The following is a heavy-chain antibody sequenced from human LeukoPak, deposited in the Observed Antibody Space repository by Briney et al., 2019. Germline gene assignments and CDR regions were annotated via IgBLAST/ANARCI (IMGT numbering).Heavy chain of an antibody. CDR3: ARHCASGTCAFDI. V-gene: IGHV4-59*08. J-gene: IGHJ3*02. Sequence: SETLSLTCTVSGGSISSYCWSWIRQPPGRGLEWIGYIYFTGSTNYNPSLQSRVTISVDTSKNQFSLKLTSVTAADTAVYYCARHCASGTCAFDIWGQGTMVTVSS. CDR2: IYFTGST. D-gene: IGHD6-13*01. CDR1: GGSISSYC.